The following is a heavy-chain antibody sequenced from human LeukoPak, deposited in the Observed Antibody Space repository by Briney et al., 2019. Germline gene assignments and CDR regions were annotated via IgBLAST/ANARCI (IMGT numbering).Heavy chain of an antibody. V-gene: IGHV3-23*01. CDR3: ARWGNDYSQFDS. CDR1: GFTFNNYA. J-gene: IGHJ4*02. D-gene: IGHD4-11*01. Sequence: GGSLRLSCAASGFTFNNYAMTWVRQAPGKGLEWVSVVSGSGDNTNYADSVKGRLTISRDNSKNTLFLQMNSLRTEDTAVYFCARWGNDYSQFDSWGQGTLVTVS. CDR2: VSGSGDNT.